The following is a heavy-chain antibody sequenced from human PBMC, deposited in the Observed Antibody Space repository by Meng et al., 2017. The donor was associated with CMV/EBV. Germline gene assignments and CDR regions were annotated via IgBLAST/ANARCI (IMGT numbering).Heavy chain of an antibody. J-gene: IGHJ4*02. CDR3: ARDRNWNYYEISANLDY. CDR1: GYTFTSYG. D-gene: IGHD1-7*01. V-gene: IGHV1-18*01. Sequence: ASVKVSCKASGYTFTSYGISWVRQAPGQGLEWMGWISAYNGNTNYAQKLQGRVTMTTDTSTSTAYMELRSLRSDDTAVYYCARDRNWNYYEISANLDYWGQETLVTVSS. CDR2: ISAYNGNT.